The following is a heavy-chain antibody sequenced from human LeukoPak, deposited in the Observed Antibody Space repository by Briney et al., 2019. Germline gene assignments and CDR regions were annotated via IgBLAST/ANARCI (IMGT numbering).Heavy chain of an antibody. CDR1: GYTFTSYY. CDR3: ARDVWYYYGSGSYSVGMDV. D-gene: IGHD3-10*01. Sequence: ASVKVSCKASGYTFTSYYMHWVRQAPGQGLEWMGIINPSGGSTSYAQKFQGRVTMTRDTSTSTVYMELSSLGSEDTAVYYCARDVWYYYGSGSYSVGMDVWGQGTTVTVSS. CDR2: INPSGGST. J-gene: IGHJ6*02. V-gene: IGHV1-46*01.